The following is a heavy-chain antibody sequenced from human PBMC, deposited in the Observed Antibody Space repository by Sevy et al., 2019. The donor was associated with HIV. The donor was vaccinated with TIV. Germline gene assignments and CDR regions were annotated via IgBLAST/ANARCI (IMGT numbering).Heavy chain of an antibody. V-gene: IGHV3-48*01. D-gene: IGHD2-15*01. CDR1: GFTFSSYS. CDR3: ARNGSYADYGMDV. CDR2: ISSTSSTI. Sequence: GGCLRLSCAASGFTFSSYSMNWVRQAPGKGLEWISYISSTSSTIYYADSVKGRFTISRDNAKNSLYLQMNSLRAEDTAVYYCARNGSYADYGMDVWGQGTTVTVSS. J-gene: IGHJ6*02.